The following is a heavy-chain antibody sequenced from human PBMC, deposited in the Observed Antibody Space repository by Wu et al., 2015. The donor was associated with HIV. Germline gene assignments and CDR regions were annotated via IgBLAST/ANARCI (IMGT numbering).Heavy chain of an antibody. V-gene: IGHV1-69*13. D-gene: IGHD3-22*01. CDR1: GGTFSSYA. J-gene: IGHJ3*02. CDR3: AGTYDSSGYYYVGAFDI. CDR2: IIPIFGTA. Sequence: QVQLVQSGAEVKKPGSSVKVSCKASGGTFSSYAISWVRQAPGQGLEWMGRIIPIFGTANYAQKFQGRVTITADESTSTAYMELSSLRSEDTAVYYCAGTYDSSGYYYVGAFDIWGQGTMVTVSS.